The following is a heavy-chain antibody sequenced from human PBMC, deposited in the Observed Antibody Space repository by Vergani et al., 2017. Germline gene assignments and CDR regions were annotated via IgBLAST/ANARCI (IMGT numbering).Heavy chain of an antibody. J-gene: IGHJ6*02. CDR1: GFTFSSYW. CDR3: AKANPRNSXYDYLYYYHAMDV. D-gene: IGHD5-12*01. Sequence: EVQLVESGGGLVQPGGSLRLSCAASGFTFSSYWMNWVRQAPGKGLEWVSGISGSGGSTYYAGSVKGRFTISRDSSKNTLYLQMNSLSAGDTAVYYCAKANPRNSXYDYLYYYHAMDVWGQGTTVTVSS. CDR2: ISGSGGST. V-gene: IGHV3-23*04.